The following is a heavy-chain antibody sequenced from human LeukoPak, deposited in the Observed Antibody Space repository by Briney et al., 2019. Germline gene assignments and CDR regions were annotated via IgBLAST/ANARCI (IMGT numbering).Heavy chain of an antibody. Sequence: GGSLRLSCAASGFSVSTNYMNWVRQAPGKGLEWVSLIYNSGNTYYADTVKGRFTISRDTLKNTLSLQMNSLRAEDTALYYCASTSVSGDGYKAGYFDYWGQGTLVTVSS. CDR2: IYNSGNT. CDR1: GFSVSTNY. CDR3: ASTSVSGDGYKAGYFDY. D-gene: IGHD5-24*01. V-gene: IGHV3-53*01. J-gene: IGHJ4*02.